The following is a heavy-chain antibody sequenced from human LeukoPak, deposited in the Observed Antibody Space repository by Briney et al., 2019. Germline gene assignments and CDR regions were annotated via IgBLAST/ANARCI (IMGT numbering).Heavy chain of an antibody. CDR1: GGSISSSSYY. CDR2: IYYSGST. J-gene: IGHJ6*02. D-gene: IGHD4-17*01. Sequence: SETLSLTCTVSGGSISSSSYYWGWIRQPPGKGLEWIGSIYYSGSTYYNPSLKSRVTISVDTSKNQFSLKLSSVTAADTAVYYCARGMTTVTTHYYYYGMDVWGQGTTVTVSS. V-gene: IGHV4-39*01. CDR3: ARGMTTVTTHYYYYGMDV.